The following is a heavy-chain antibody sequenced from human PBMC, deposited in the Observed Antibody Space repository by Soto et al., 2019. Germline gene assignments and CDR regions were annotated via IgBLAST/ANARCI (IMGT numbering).Heavy chain of an antibody. J-gene: IGHJ6*02. Sequence: QVQLVQSGAEVKKPGSSVKVSCKASGGTFSRYTFTWVRQAPGQGLEWMGRIIPILDIPNYAQNFQGRVTMTPDKSTSTANMELSSLTAGDTAVYYCASHFTGVLVLGTSPPGGDNYGWDVWGQGTTVTVSS. D-gene: IGHD2-8*02. CDR3: ASHFTGVLVLGTSPPGGDNYGWDV. V-gene: IGHV1-69*02. CDR2: IIPILDIP. CDR1: GGTFSRYT.